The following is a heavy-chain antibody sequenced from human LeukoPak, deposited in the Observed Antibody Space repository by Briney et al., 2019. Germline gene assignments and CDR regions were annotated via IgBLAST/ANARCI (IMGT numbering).Heavy chain of an antibody. CDR2: ISDSGHRT. J-gene: IGHJ3*02. D-gene: IGHD1-26*01. CDR1: TFSFRNFA. CDR3: ARKKWEPTSNDAFDI. V-gene: IGHV3-23*01. Sequence: GGSLRLSCAASTFSFRNFAMSWVRLAPGKGLEWDSGISDSGHRTDYADSVEGRFTISRDNSKNTLYLQMDSLRAEDTALYYCARKKWEPTSNDAFDIWGQGTMVTVSS.